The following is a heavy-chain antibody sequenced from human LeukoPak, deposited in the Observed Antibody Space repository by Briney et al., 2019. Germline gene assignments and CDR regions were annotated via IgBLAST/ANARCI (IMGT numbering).Heavy chain of an antibody. CDR3: AKSSPRPGDR. D-gene: IGHD6-6*01. CDR1: GFTFSNYA. V-gene: IGHV3-23*01. CDR2: ISGTGGTT. Sequence: GGSLRLSCAASGFTFSNYAMHWVRQAPGKGLEWVSGISGTGGTTYYVDSVKGRFTISRDNSKNTLFLQMNSLRADDTAVYYCAKSSPRPGDRWGQGTLVIVSS. J-gene: IGHJ5*02.